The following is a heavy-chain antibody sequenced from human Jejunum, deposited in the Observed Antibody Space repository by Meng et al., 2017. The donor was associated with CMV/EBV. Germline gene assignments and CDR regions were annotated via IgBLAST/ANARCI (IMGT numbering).Heavy chain of an antibody. CDR3: ARLPWANLYDTSGYYFDN. J-gene: IGHJ4*02. CDR2: IFISIITT. V-gene: IGHV3-48*04. Sequence: WVRPAPGNGLEWVSYIFISIITTSSAASVKGRFIISRDNARNSLYLQMNSLRAEDTAVYYCARLPWANLYDTSGYYFDNWGQGAQVTVSS. D-gene: IGHD3-22*01.